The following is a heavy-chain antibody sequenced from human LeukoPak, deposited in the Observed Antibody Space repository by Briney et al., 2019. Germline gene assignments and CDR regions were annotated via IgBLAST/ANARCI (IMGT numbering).Heavy chain of an antibody. J-gene: IGHJ5*02. CDR3: SQGLLS. CDR2: ISYDGSKK. Sequence: GGSLRLSCAASGFIFSISDMHWVRQAPGKGLQWVAFISYDGSKKHCADSVQGRCTISRVNSKNTLSLQLNSLRPDDTAVFYCSQGLLSWGQGTLLTVAA. V-gene: IGHV3-30*02. CDR1: GFIFSISD.